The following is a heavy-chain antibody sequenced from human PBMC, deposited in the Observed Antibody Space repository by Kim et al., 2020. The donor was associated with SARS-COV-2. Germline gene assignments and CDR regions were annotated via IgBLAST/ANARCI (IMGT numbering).Heavy chain of an antibody. V-gene: IGHV1-46*01. CDR2: INPSGGST. CDR1: GYTFTSYY. D-gene: IGHD3-22*01. J-gene: IGHJ4*02. Sequence: ASVKVSCKASGYTFTSYYMHWVRQAPGQGLEWMGIINPSGGSTSYAQKFQGRVTMTRDTSTSTVYMELSSLRSEDKAVYYCARVGYYYDSSGYYLDYWGQGTLVTVSS. CDR3: ARVGYYYDSSGYYLDY.